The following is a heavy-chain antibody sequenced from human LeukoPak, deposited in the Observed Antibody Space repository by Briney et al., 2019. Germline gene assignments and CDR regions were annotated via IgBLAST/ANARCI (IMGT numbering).Heavy chain of an antibody. CDR3: ARDQATSAYCGGDCYSGFDY. D-gene: IGHD2-21*02. Sequence: SGTLSLTCAVSGGSISSSNWWSWVGRPPGKGLEWIGESYHSGSTNYKPSLKSRVTISVDKSKNQFSLKLSSVTAADTAVYYCARDQATSAYCGGDCYSGFDYWGQGTLVTVSS. CDR2: SYHSGST. V-gene: IGHV4-4*02. CDR1: GGSISSSNW. J-gene: IGHJ4*02.